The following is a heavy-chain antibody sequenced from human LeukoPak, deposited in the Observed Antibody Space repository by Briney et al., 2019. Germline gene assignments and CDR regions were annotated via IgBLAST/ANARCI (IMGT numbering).Heavy chain of an antibody. CDR3: ARGPYYYDSSGYYPLTPNDAFDI. D-gene: IGHD3-22*01. CDR1: GGSISSGSYY. J-gene: IGHJ3*02. CDR2: IYTSGST. V-gene: IGHV4-61*02. Sequence: SRTLSLTCTVSGGSISSGSYYWSWLRQPAGKGLEWIGRIYTSGSTNYNPSLKSRVTISVDTSKNQFSLKLSSVTAADTAVYYCARGPYYYDSSGYYPLTPNDAFDIWGQGTMVTVSS.